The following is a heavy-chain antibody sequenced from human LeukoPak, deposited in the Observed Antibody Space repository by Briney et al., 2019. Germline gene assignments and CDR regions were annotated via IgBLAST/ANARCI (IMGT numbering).Heavy chain of an antibody. J-gene: IGHJ4*02. CDR1: GGSISSYY. D-gene: IGHD6-13*01. V-gene: IGHV4-59*08. CDR3: ARHVKQQLVIYYFDY. CDR2: SYYSGST. Sequence: SETLSLTCTVSGGSISSYYWSWIRRPPGEALECIGYSYYSGSTNYNPSLKSRVDISVDTSKNQFSLKLSSVNAADTAVYYCARHVKQQLVIYYFDYWGQGTLVTVSS.